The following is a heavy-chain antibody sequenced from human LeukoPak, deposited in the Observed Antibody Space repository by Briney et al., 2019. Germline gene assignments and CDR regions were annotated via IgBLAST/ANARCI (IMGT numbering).Heavy chain of an antibody. J-gene: IGHJ4*02. CDR1: GFTFSSYG. CDR3: ATDKGAAPEERADY. CDR2: IRYDGSDK. V-gene: IGHV3-30*02. Sequence: GGSLRLSCAASGFTFSSYGMHWVRQAPGKGLEWVSFIRYDGSDKYYVDSVQGRFTISRDNSDNTLYMEMNSLRAEDTAVYYCATDKGAAPEERADYWGQGTLVTVSS. D-gene: IGHD1-1*01.